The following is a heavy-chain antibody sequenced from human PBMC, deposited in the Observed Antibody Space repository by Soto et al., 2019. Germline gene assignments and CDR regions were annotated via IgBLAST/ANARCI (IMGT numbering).Heavy chain of an antibody. D-gene: IGHD3-16*01. V-gene: IGHV4-31*03. J-gene: IGHJ6*02. Sequence: SETLSLTCTVSGGSISSGGYYWSWIRQHPGKGLEWIGYIYYSGSTYYNPSLKSRVTISVDTSKNQFSLKLSSVTAADTAVYCCARVAPWVQYGMDVWGQGTTVTVSS. CDR3: ARVAPWVQYGMDV. CDR1: GGSISSGGYY. CDR2: IYYSGST.